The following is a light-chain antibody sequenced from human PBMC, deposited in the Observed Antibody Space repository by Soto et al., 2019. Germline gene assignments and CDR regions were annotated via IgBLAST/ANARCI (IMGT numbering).Light chain of an antibody. V-gene: IGKV3D-20*01. CDR2: DAS. CDR1: QSISSY. J-gene: IGKJ3*01. CDR3: QQYGGSLT. Sequence: EIVLTQSPATLSLSPGEIATLSCGASQSISSYLAWYQQKPGLAPMLLIYDASSRATGIPDRFSGSGSGTDFTLTISRLEPEDFAVYYCQQYGGSLTFGPGTQVDIK.